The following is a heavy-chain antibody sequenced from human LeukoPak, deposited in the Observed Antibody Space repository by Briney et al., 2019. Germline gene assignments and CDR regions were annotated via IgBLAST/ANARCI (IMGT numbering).Heavy chain of an antibody. V-gene: IGHV3-21*01. CDR1: GFTFSSYS. CDR2: ISSSSSYI. J-gene: IGHJ4*02. CDR3: ARRYYDSSGFLYYFDY. Sequence: GGSLRLSCAASGFTFSSYSMNWVRQAPGKGLEWVSSISSSSSYIYYADSVKGRFTISRDNAKNSLYLQMNSLRAEDTAVYYCARRYYDSSGFLYYFDYRGQGTLVTVSS. D-gene: IGHD3-22*01.